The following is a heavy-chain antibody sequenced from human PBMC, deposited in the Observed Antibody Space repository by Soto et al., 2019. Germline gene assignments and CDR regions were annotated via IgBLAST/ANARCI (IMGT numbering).Heavy chain of an antibody. CDR3: ARAGAYYYDSSGFFHPFEI. J-gene: IGHJ3*02. V-gene: IGHV3-33*01. CDR1: GFTFSSYG. Sequence: QVQLVESGGGVVQPGRSLRLSCAASGFTFSSYGMHWVRQAPGKGLEWVAVIWYDGSNKYYADSVKGRFTISRDNSKNTVYLHMNSLRAEDTAVYYCARAGAYYYDSSGFFHPFEIWGQGTMVTVSS. CDR2: IWYDGSNK. D-gene: IGHD3-22*01.